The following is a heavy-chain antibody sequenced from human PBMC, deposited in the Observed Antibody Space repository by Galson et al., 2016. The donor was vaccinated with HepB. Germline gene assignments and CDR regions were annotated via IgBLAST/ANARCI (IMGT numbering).Heavy chain of an antibody. D-gene: IGHD3-3*01. J-gene: IGHJ6*03. CDR1: GFTFSSYS. CDR2: ISSSSSYI. V-gene: IGHV3-21*01. Sequence: SLRLSCAGSGFTFSSYSMTWARQAPGKGLEWVSSISSSSSYIYYADSVKGRFTISRDNAKMYLQMNSLRAEDTAVYYCARDYNGDFWSGYYHSYYYMDLWGKGTMVTVSS. CDR3: ARDYNGDFWSGYYHSYYYMDL.